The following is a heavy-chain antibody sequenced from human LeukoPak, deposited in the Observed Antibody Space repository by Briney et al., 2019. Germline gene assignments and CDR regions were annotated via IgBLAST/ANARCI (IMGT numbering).Heavy chain of an antibody. V-gene: IGHV4-59*08. CDR2: IYQTGAT. CDR3: ARHGIPGLGYSYGSGIDY. J-gene: IGHJ4*02. CDR1: GGSISNYY. Sequence: SETLSLTCIVSGGSISNYYWSWFRQPPGKGLEWIGYIYQTGATSYNPSLKSRVTISIDTSKNQFSLKLSSVTATDTAVYYCARHGIPGLGYSYGSGIDYWGQGTLVTVSS. D-gene: IGHD5-18*01.